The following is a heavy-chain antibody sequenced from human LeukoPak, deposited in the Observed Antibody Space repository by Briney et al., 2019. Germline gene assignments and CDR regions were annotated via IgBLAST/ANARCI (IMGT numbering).Heavy chain of an antibody. CDR3: AREKTTVTTWHALDI. CDR2: INPSGGST. J-gene: IGHJ3*02. Sequence: ASVKVSCKASGYTFTSYYMHWVRQAPGQGPEWMGIINPSGGSTSYAQKFQGRVTMTRDTSTSTVYMELSSLRSEDTAVYYCAREKTTVTTWHALDIWGQGTMVTVSS. V-gene: IGHV1-46*01. D-gene: IGHD4-17*01. CDR1: GYTFTSYY.